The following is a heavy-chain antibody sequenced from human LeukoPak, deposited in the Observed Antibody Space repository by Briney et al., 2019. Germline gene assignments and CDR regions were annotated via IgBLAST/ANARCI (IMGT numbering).Heavy chain of an antibody. CDR3: ARDADGYNPGDY. CDR2: IIPIFGTA. J-gene: IGHJ4*02. D-gene: IGHD5-24*01. CDR1: GGTFSSYA. Sequence: WASVKVSCKASGGTFSSYAISWVRQAPGQGLEWMGGIIPIFGTANYAQKFQGRVTITTDESTSTAYMELSSLRSEDTAVYYCARDADGYNPGDYWGQGTLVTVSS. V-gene: IGHV1-69*05.